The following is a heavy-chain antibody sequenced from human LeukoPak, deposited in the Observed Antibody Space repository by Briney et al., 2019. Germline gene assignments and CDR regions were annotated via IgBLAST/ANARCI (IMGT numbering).Heavy chain of an antibody. CDR2: INPNSGGT. CDR3: ARAIMITFGGVIVILDAFDI. V-gene: IGHV1-2*06. J-gene: IGHJ3*02. CDR1: GYTFTGYY. Sequence: ASVTVSCKASGYTFTGYYMHWVRQAPGQGLEWMGRINPNSGGTNYAQKFQGRVTMTRDTSISTAYMELSRLRSDDTAVYYCARAIMITFGGVIVILDAFDIWGQGTMVTVSS. D-gene: IGHD3-16*02.